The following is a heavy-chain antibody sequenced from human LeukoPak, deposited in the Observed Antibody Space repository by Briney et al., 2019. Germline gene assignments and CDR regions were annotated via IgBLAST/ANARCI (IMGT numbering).Heavy chain of an antibody. D-gene: IGHD3-16*01. CDR2: INHSGST. Sequence: SETLSLTCAVYGGSFSGYYWSWIRQPPGKGLEWIGEINHSGSTYYNPSLKSRVTISVDTSKNQFSLKLNSVTATDTAVYYCARHYGPWGQGTLVTVSS. CDR3: ARHYGP. J-gene: IGHJ5*02. V-gene: IGHV4-34*01. CDR1: GGSFSGYY.